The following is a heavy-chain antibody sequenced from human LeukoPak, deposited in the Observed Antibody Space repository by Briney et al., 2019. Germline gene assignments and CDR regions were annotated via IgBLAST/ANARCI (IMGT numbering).Heavy chain of an antibody. D-gene: IGHD3-16*01. V-gene: IGHV3-48*03. CDR3: ARDQKGGGPSDY. CDR1: GFTFSSYE. CDR2: ISSSGSTI. Sequence: PGGSLRLSCAASGFTFSSYEMNWVRQAPGKGLEWVSYISSSGSTIYYADSVKGRFTISRDNAKNSLYLQMNSLRAEDTALYYCARDQKGGGPSDYWGQGTLVTVSS. J-gene: IGHJ4*02.